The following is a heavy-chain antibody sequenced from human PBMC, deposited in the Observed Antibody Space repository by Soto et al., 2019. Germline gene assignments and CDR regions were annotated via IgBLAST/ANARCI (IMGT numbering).Heavy chain of an antibody. CDR1: GFTFSSYA. Sequence: EVQLLESGGGLVQPGGSLRLSCAASGFTFSSYAMSWVRQAPGKGLEWVSAISGSGGGTYYADSVRGRFTISRDSSRNTLYLQMNSLRAEDTAVYYSAKDAYLWYFDLWGRGTLVTVSS. J-gene: IGHJ2*01. V-gene: IGHV3-23*01. D-gene: IGHD3-16*01. CDR3: AKDAYLWYFDL. CDR2: ISGSGGGT.